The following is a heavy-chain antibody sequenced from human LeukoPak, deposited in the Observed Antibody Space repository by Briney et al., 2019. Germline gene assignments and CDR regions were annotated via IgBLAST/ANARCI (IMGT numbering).Heavy chain of an antibody. D-gene: IGHD3-10*01. Sequence: SGGSLRLSCAASGFTFSNYWMSWVRQAPGKGLEWVASIEQDGSAKYYVVSVDGRFTVSRDNAENSLYLQMDYLRAEDTAVYYCARADYYGSILDYWGQGSLVTVSS. CDR3: ARADYYGSILDY. V-gene: IGHV3-7*04. J-gene: IGHJ4*02. CDR1: GFTFSNYW. CDR2: IEQDGSAK.